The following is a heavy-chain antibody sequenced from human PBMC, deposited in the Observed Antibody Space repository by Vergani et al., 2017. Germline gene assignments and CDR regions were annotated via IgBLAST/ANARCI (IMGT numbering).Heavy chain of an antibody. CDR1: GGSISSDNW. Sequence: VLLQEPGPGLVRPSETLSLTCAVYGGSISSDNWWNWVRQAPGKGLQWIGEIHRSRSTNYNPSLRRRVTISLDKSKNQFSLKLTSVTAADTAVYFCASNPRLGGDVVDSWGQGTLVTVSS. CDR3: ASNPRLGGDVVDS. D-gene: IGHD3-16*01. V-gene: IGHV4-4*02. J-gene: IGHJ4*02. CDR2: IHRSRST.